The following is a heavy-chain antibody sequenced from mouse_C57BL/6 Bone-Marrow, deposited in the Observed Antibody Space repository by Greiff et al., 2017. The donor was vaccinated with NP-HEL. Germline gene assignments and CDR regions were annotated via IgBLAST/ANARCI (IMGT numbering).Heavy chain of an antibody. CDR3: ARLYYGYDGYAMDY. J-gene: IGHJ4*01. V-gene: IGHV2-9-1*01. Sequence: VKLQESGPGLVAPSQSLSITCTVSGFSLTSYAISWVRQPPGKGLEWLGVIWTGGGTNYNSALKSRLSISKDNSKSQVFLKMNSLQTDDTARYYCARLYYGYDGYAMDYWGQGTSVTVSS. CDR2: IWTGGGT. CDR1: GFSLTSYA. D-gene: IGHD2-2*01.